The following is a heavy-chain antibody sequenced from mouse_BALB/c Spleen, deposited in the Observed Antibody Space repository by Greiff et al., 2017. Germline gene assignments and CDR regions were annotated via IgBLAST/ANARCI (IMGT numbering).Heavy chain of an antibody. CDR1: GYAFTNYL. CDR3: ARSYYGNYHFDY. V-gene: IGHV1-54*01. D-gene: IGHD2-10*01. J-gene: IGHJ2*01. Sequence: QVQLQQSGAELVRPGTSVKVSCKASGYAFTNYLIEWVKQRPGQGLEWIGVINPGSGGTNYNEKFKGKATLTADKSSSTAYMQLSSLTSEDSAVYFCARSYYGNYHFDYWGQGTTLTVSS. CDR2: INPGSGGT.